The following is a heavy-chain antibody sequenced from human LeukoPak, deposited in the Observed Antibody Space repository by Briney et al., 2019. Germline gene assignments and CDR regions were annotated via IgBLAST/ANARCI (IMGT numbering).Heavy chain of an antibody. CDR3: ARDSKSVPSSTSCSFFDY. Sequence: QPGGSLRLSCAASGFTFSSHWMSWVRQAPGKGLEWVSNINQYGSEKYYVDFVKGRFTISRDNAKNSLYLQINSLRAEDTAVYYCARDSKSVPSSTSCSFFDYWGQGTLVTVSS. D-gene: IGHD2-2*01. J-gene: IGHJ4*02. V-gene: IGHV3-7*01. CDR1: GFTFSSHW. CDR2: INQYGSEK.